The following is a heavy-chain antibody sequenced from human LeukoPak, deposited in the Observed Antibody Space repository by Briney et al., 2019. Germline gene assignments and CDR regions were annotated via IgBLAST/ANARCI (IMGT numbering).Heavy chain of an antibody. Sequence: GGSLRLSCAASGFTFSSYSMNWVRQAPGKGLEWVSYISCSSSTIYNADSVKGRFTISRGNAKNSLYLQMNSLRAEDTAVYYCARDTPYYYDTSGYYHPPPTIDYWGQGTLVTVSS. CDR1: GFTFSSYS. CDR2: ISCSSSTI. D-gene: IGHD3-22*01. J-gene: IGHJ4*02. CDR3: ARDTPYYYDTSGYYHPPPTIDY. V-gene: IGHV3-48*01.